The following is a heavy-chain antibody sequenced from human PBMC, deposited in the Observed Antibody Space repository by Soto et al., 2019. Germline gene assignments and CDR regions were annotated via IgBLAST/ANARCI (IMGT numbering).Heavy chain of an antibody. CDR3: ARFEVYSFDF. CDR2: IKQDGSER. Sequence: EVQLVESGGGLVQPGGSLRLSCAASGFTFSDFWVTWVRQAPGKGLEWVANIKQDGSERYYVDSVKGRFTISRDNAKNSLFLQMNSLRAEDTAVYYCARFEVYSFDFWGQGTLVTVSS. V-gene: IGHV3-7*05. J-gene: IGHJ4*02. CDR1: GFTFSDFW. D-gene: IGHD2-8*01.